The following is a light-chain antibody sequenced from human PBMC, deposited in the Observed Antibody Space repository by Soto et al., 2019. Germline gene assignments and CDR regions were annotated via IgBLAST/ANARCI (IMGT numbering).Light chain of an antibody. CDR2: DAS. V-gene: IGKV3-11*01. CDR1: QSIRTY. J-gene: IGKJ4*01. Sequence: EIVLTQSPATLSLSPGEGATLSCRASQSIRTYLGWYQQKPGQAPRLLIYDASNRATGIPARFSGSGSGTDFTLTISSLEPEDFAVYYCQQRIDWPLTFGGGTKVETK. CDR3: QQRIDWPLT.